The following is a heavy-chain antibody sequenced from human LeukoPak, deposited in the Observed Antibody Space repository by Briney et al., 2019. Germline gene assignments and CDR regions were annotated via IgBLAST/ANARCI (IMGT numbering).Heavy chain of an antibody. CDR1: GGSISSYY. Sequence: SETLSLTCTVSGGSISSYYWSWIRQPPGKGLEWIGHIYYSGSTNYNPSLKSRVTISVDTSKNQFSLKLSSVTAADTAVYYCARGIYSGYDWGFDYWGQGTLVTVSS. CDR2: IYYSGST. CDR3: ARGIYSGYDWGFDY. V-gene: IGHV4-59*01. D-gene: IGHD5-12*01. J-gene: IGHJ4*02.